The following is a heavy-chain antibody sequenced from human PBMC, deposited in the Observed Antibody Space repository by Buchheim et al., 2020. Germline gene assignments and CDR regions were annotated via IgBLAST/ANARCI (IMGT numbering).Heavy chain of an antibody. Sequence: EVQLVESGGGLVQPGGSLRLSGAASGFTFSSYWMSWVRQAPGKGLEWWANIKQNGSGKYYGDSVRGGFTISRDNAKNSLYLQMNSLRAEDTAVYYCARRRYYYDSSGYLYYFDYWGQGTL. J-gene: IGHJ4*02. V-gene: IGHV3-7*01. D-gene: IGHD3-22*01. CDR1: GFTFSSYW. CDR2: IKQNGSGK. CDR3: ARRRYYYDSSGYLYYFDY.